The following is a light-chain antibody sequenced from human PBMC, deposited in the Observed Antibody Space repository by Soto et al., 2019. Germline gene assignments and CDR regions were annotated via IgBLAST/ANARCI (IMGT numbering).Light chain of an antibody. J-gene: IGLJ2*01. CDR1: TSDVAYYDL. CDR2: EVD. V-gene: IGLV2-23*02. Sequence: QSVLTQPASVSGSPGQSITISCAGTTSDVAYYDLVSWYQQHPGRAPKLLIYEVDKRPTGISVRFSGSKSGATASLTISGLLPEDEAVYFCCKYAVHVPKFGGGTKLTVL. CDR3: CKYAVHVPK.